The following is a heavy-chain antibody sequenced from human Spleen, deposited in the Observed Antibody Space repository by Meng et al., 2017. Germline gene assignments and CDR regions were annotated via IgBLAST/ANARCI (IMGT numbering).Heavy chain of an antibody. CDR2: IHLGGRP. J-gene: IGHJ4*02. V-gene: IGHV4-4*02. CDR1: GASIATTNW. CDR3: VRIFDS. Sequence: QVPLEGCGPGLVGPSGTLSLTCAVSGASIATTNWWGWVRQPPGKGLEWIGEIHLGGRPNYSPSLKSRVTISVDKSNNELSLKLTSVTAADTAVYFCVRIFDSRAQGTLVTVSS.